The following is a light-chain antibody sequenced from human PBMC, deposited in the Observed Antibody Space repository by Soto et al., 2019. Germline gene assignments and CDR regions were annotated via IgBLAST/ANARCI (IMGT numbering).Light chain of an antibody. J-gene: IGLJ2*01. V-gene: IGLV1-40*01. Sequence: QSVLTQPPSVSGAPGQRVTISCAGSSSNIGAGYDVHWYQQLPGTAPKLLIYGNSNRPSGVPDRFSGSKSGPSASLAITGLQAADEADYYGQSYDSSLSALVFGGGTQLTVL. CDR1: SSNIGAGYD. CDR3: QSYDSSLSALV. CDR2: GNS.